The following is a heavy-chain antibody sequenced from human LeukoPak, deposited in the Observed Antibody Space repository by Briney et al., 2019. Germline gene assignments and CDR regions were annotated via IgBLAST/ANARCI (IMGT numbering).Heavy chain of an antibody. CDR1: GGTFSSYA. D-gene: IGHD6-19*01. Sequence: ASVKVSCKASGGTFSSYAISWVRQAPGQGLEWMGGIIPIFGTANYAQKFQGRVTITADESTSTAHMELSSLRSEDTAVYYCARDSHTVAGFDYWGQGTLATVSS. J-gene: IGHJ4*02. CDR2: IIPIFGTA. CDR3: ARDSHTVAGFDY. V-gene: IGHV1-69*13.